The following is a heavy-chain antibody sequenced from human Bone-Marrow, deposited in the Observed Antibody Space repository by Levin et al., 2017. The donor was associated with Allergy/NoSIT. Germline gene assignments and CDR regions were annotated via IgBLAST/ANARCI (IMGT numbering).Heavy chain of an antibody. V-gene: IGHV2-5*02. J-gene: IGHJ3*02. CDR1: GFLLTTSGMG. D-gene: IGHD3-16*01. Sequence: SGPTLVKPTQTLTLTCTFSGFLLTTSGMGVAWIRQPPGQGLEWLALLYWDDDKRYSPSLKNRPSLTKDTSKTQVDLTLTNMDPGDTGTYDWAERGRGDAFDIWGQGAMVIVSS. CDR2: LYWDDDK. CDR3: AERGRGDAFDI.